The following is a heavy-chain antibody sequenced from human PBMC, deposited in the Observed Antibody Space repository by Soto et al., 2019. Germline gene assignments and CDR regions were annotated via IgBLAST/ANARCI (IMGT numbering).Heavy chain of an antibody. CDR2: INHSGST. CDR1: GGSFSGYY. D-gene: IGHD2-8*01. Sequence: SETLSLTCAVYGGSFSGYYWSWIRQPPGKGLEWIGEINHSGSTNYNPSLKSRVTISVDTSKNQFSLRLSSVTAADTAVYYCARGIVLMVYAIFDYWGQGTLVTVSS. CDR3: ARGIVLMVYAIFDY. J-gene: IGHJ4*02. V-gene: IGHV4-34*01.